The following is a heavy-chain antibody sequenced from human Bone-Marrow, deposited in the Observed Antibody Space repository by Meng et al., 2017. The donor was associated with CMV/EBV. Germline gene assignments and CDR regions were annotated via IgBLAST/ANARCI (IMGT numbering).Heavy chain of an antibody. D-gene: IGHD3-22*01. CDR3: ARVEYYYDSSGYSFDY. CDR1: GFTFSSYE. CDR2: ISSSGSTI. J-gene: IGHJ4*02. Sequence: LSLTCAASGFTFSSYEMNWVRQAPGKGLEWVSYISSSGSTIYYADSVKGRFTISRDNAKNSLYLQMNSLRAEDTAVYYCARVEYYYDSSGYSFDYWGQGTLVTVSS. V-gene: IGHV3-48*03.